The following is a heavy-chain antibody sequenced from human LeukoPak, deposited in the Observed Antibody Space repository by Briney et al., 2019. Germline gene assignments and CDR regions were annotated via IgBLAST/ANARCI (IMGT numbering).Heavy chain of an antibody. J-gene: IGHJ2*01. V-gene: IGHV4-34*01. Sequence: PSETLSLTCAVYGGSFSGYYWSWIRQPPGKGLEWIGEINHNGSTNYKPSLKSRVTISVDPSKNQFSLKLSSVTAADTAVYYCARHGLTYDILTGYYSTHYWYFDLWGRGTLVTVSS. CDR1: GGSFSGYY. CDR3: ARHGLTYDILTGYYSTHYWYFDL. CDR2: INHNGST. D-gene: IGHD3-9*01.